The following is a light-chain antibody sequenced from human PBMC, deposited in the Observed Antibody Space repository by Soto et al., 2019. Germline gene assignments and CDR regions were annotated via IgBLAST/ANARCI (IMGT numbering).Light chain of an antibody. V-gene: IGLV1-40*01. CDR2: GNS. CDR1: SSNIGAGYD. J-gene: IGLJ2*01. CDR3: QSYDTGLTGHVL. Sequence: QSVLTQPPSVSGAPGQRVTISCTGSSSNIGAGYDVHWYQQLPGTAPKLLIYGNSNRPSGVPDRFSGSKSDTSASLAITGLQIDDEADYYCQSYDTGLTGHVLFGGGTKVTVL.